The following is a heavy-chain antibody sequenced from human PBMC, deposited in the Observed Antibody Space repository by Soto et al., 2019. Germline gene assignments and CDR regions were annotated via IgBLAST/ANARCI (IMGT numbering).Heavy chain of an antibody. CDR3: AKGQFNFYYDSSGYYWGFDY. CDR1: GFTFSNYA. V-gene: IGHV3-23*01. J-gene: IGHJ4*02. Sequence: EVQLLESGGTLVQLGGSLRLSCAASGFTFSNYAMSWVRQAPGKGLEWVSAISGTGGSTYYADSVKGRFTVSRDNSKNTVYLQMSSLRAEDTAVYYCAKGQFNFYYDSSGYYWGFDYWGQGTLVTVSS. D-gene: IGHD3-22*01. CDR2: ISGTGGST.